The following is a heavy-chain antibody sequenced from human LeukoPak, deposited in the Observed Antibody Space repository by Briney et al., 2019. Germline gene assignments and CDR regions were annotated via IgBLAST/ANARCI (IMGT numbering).Heavy chain of an antibody. CDR1: GFTFRNYW. Sequence: GGSLKLSCAASGFTFRNYWMTWVRQAPGKGLERVANIEDDGDQKDYLDSVKGRFIISRDNAKNSLYLQMNGLRAEDTAVYYCAKEARQYSSSWYLSPHDMDVWGKGTTVTVSS. V-gene: IGHV3-7*03. J-gene: IGHJ6*03. D-gene: IGHD6-13*01. CDR2: IEDDGDQK. CDR3: AKEARQYSSSWYLSPHDMDV.